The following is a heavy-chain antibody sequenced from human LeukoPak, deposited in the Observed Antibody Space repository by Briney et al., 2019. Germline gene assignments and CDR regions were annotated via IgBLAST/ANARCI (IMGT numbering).Heavy chain of an antibody. J-gene: IGHJ3*02. CDR1: GFTFSSYS. CDR2: ISSSSSTI. V-gene: IGHV3-48*01. D-gene: IGHD2-2*01. CDR3: ARRHYCSSTSCYAESDAFDI. Sequence: GGSLRLSCAASGFTFSSYSMNWVRQAPGKGLEWVSYISSSSSTIYYADSVKGRFTISRDNAKNSLYLQMNSLRAEDTAVYHCARRHYCSSTSCYAESDAFDIWGQGTMVTVSS.